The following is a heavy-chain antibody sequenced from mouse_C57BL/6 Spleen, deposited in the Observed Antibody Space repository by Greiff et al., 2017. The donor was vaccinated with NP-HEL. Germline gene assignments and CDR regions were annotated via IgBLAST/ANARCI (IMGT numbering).Heavy chain of an antibody. J-gene: IGHJ4*01. V-gene: IGHV5-17*01. CDR3: ARPGDYGAMDY. CDR2: ISSGSSTI. Sequence: EVKLVESGGGLVKPGGSLKLSCAASGFTFSDYGMHWVRQAPEKGLEWVAYISSGSSTIYYADTVKGRFTISRANAKNTLFLQMTSLRSEDTAMYYCARPGDYGAMDYWGQGTSVTVSS. CDR1: GFTFSDYG. D-gene: IGHD4-1*01.